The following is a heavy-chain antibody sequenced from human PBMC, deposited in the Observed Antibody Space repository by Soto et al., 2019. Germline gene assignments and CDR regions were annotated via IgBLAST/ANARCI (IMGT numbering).Heavy chain of an antibody. V-gene: IGHV3-30*18. CDR2: VSYDGSNK. CDR1: RFTFSGYG. Sequence: QVQLVESGGGVVQPGTSLRLSCAASRFTFSGYGMQWVRQAPGKGLEWVAVVSYDGSNKYYADSVKGRFTISRDNSKNTLFLKMTILRAEDTAVYYCAKERTTAAGGAIDDWGPGILVTVSS. J-gene: IGHJ4*02. D-gene: IGHD6-13*01. CDR3: AKERTTAAGGAIDD.